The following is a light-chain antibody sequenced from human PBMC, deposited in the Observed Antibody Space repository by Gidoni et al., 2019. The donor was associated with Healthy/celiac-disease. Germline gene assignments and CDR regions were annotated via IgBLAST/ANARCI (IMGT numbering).Light chain of an antibody. J-gene: IGLJ3*02. V-gene: IGLV1-44*01. CDR1: SSNIGSNT. CDR2: SNN. CDR3: AAWDDSLNALV. Sequence: QSVLTQPPSSSVPPGPRVTISCSGSSSNIGSNTVNWYQQLPGTAPKLLIYSNNQRPSGVPDRFSGSKSGTSASLAISGLQSEDEADYYCAAWDDSLNALVFGGGTKLTVL.